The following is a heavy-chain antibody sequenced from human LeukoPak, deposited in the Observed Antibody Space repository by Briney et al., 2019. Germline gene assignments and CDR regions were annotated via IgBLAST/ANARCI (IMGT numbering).Heavy chain of an antibody. D-gene: IGHD3-10*01. CDR1: GYTFSNFD. V-gene: IGHV1-46*01. Sequence: ASVKISCKASGYTFSNFDINWVRQAPGQGLEWMGIINPSGGSTSYAQKFQGRVTMTRDTSTSTVYMELSSLRSEDTAVYYCARAHFGSGSYYNDYWGQGTLVTVSS. J-gene: IGHJ4*02. CDR3: ARAHFGSGSYYNDY. CDR2: INPSGGST.